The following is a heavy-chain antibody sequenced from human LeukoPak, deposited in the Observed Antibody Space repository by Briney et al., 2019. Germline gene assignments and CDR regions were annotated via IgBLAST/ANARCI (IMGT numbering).Heavy chain of an antibody. CDR1: GFTFSNAW. J-gene: IGHJ1*01. V-gene: IGHV3-15*01. CDR2: IKSKTDGGTT. Sequence: GGSLRLSCAASGFTFSNAWMSWVRQAPGKGLEWVGRIKSKTDGGTTDYAAPVKGRFTISRDDSKNTLYLQMNSLKTEDTAVYYCTTDPYYYDSSGYYYSEYFQHWGQGTLVTVSS. D-gene: IGHD3-22*01. CDR3: TTDPYYYDSSGYYYSEYFQH.